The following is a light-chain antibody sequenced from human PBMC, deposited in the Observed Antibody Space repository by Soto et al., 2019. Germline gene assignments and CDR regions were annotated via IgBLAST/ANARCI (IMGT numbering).Light chain of an antibody. J-gene: IGKJ4*01. V-gene: IGKV3-20*01. Sequence: EIVLTQSPGTLSLSPGERATLSCRASQSVSSNYLAWYQQKPGQAPKVLIYRASSRATGIPDRFSGSGSGTDFTLTISRLEPEDFAVYYCQRYGTSPPLTFGGGTKVDIK. CDR3: QRYGTSPPLT. CDR2: RAS. CDR1: QSVSSNY.